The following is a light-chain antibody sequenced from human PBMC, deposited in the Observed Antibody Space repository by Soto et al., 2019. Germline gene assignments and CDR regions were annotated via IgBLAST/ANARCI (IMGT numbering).Light chain of an antibody. CDR3: GADHGSGSKFVVV. V-gene: IGLV9-49*01. CDR2: VGTGGIVG. J-gene: IGLJ2*01. CDR1: SGYSNYK. Sequence: QAVVTQPPSASASLGASVTLTCTLSSGYSNYKVDWYQQRPGKGPRFVMRVGTGGIVGSKGDGIPDRFSVLGSGLNRYLTIKNIQEEDESDYHCGADHGSGSKFVVVFGGGTQLTVL.